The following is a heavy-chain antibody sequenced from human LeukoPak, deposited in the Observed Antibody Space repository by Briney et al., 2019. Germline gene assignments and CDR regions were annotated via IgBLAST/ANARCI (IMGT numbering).Heavy chain of an antibody. D-gene: IGHD2-2*01. CDR3: ARDGYVVPAAIDY. V-gene: IGHV3-48*01. CDR1: GFTFSSSS. Sequence: GGSLRLSCAASGFTFSSSSMNWVRQAPGKGLEWVSYISSSSSTIYYADSVKGRFTISRDNAKNSLYLQMNSLRAEDTAVYYCARDGYVVPAAIDYWGQGTLVTVSS. CDR2: ISSSSSTI. J-gene: IGHJ4*02.